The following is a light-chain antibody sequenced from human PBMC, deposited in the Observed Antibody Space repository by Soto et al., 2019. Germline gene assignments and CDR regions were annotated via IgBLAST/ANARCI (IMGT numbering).Light chain of an antibody. CDR3: QQYADSPLT. V-gene: IGKV3-20*01. CDR2: GAS. CDR1: QSVRSSY. J-gene: IGKJ4*01. Sequence: IVLTQSPGTLSLSPGERATLSCRASQSVRSSYLAWYQQKPGQAPRLLIYGASSRATGLPDRFTGSGSGTDFTLTISRLEPEDFALYYCQQYADSPLTFGGGAKVEIK.